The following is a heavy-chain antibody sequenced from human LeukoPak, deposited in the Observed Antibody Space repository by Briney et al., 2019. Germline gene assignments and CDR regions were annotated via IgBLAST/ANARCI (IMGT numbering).Heavy chain of an antibody. CDR1: GFIFINFV. CDR3: VRDLSGSYSFDS. CDR2: ISRSGAVT. D-gene: IGHD1-26*01. V-gene: IGHV3-64D*09. Sequence: GGTLRLSCSASGFIFINFVVNWVRQPPGKGLEYVSFISRSGAVTSYADSVRGRFTISRDNSRDTVSLQMSSLRDEDTAVYYCVRDLSGSYSFDSWGQGTLVTVSS. J-gene: IGHJ4*02.